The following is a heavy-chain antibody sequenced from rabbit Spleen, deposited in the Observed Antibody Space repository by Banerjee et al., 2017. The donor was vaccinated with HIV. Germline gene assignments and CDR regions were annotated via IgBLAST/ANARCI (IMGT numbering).Heavy chain of an antibody. CDR2: IYPITETT. CDR3: ARDLPDIIGWNFGF. CDR1: GFTISGYW. D-gene: IGHD1-1*01. V-gene: IGHV1S7*01. Sequence: QLEESGGRLVQPGGSLTLSCKAFGFTISGYWMNWVRQAPGKGLEWIGIIYPITETTYYANWVNGRFTISSDNAQNTVDLQMNSLTAADTATYFCARDLPDIIGWNFGFCGQGTLVTVS. J-gene: IGHJ3*01.